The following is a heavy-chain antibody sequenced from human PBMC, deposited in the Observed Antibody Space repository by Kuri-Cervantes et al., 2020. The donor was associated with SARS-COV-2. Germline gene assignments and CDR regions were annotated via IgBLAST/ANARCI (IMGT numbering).Heavy chain of an antibody. CDR2: IYYSGST. J-gene: IGHJ6*02. V-gene: IGHV4-59*08. CDR3: ARHGFDFWSGYARTYYYYYGMDV. CDR1: GGSISSYY. Sequence: SETLSLTCTVSGGSISSYYWSWIRQPPGKGLEWIGYIYYSGSTNYNPSLKSRVTISVDTSKNQFSLKLSSVTAADTAVYYCARHGFDFWSGYARTYYYYYGMDVWGQGTTVTVS. D-gene: IGHD3-3*01.